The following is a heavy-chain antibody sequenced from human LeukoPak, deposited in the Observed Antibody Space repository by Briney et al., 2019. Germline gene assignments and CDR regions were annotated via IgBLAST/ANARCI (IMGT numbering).Heavy chain of an antibody. CDR1: GGSISSGAFY. CDR3: AGSYRSASISNGMDV. V-gene: IGHV4-31*03. CDR2: TYYSGST. Sequence: PSETLSLTCTVSGGSISSGAFYWSWIRQHPGKGLEWIGYTYYSGSTYYNPSLRNRVTISVDTPKNQFSLKLSSVTAADTAVYYCAGSYRSASISNGMDVWGQGTTVTVSS. D-gene: IGHD6-6*01. J-gene: IGHJ6*02.